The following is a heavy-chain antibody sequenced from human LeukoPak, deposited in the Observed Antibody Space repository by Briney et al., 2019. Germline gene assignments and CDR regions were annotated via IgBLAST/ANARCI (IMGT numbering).Heavy chain of an antibody. V-gene: IGHV3-23*01. CDR1: GFTFSSYA. Sequence: RSGGSLRLSCAASGFTFSSYAMSWVRQAPGKGLEWVSAISGSGGSTYYADSVKGRFTISRDNSKNTLYLQMNSLRAEDTAVYYCAKSLIVAVERNIFGVVIIRPTIESYYYGMDVWGQGTTVTVSS. J-gene: IGHJ6*02. CDR2: ISGSGGST. D-gene: IGHD3-3*02. CDR3: AKSLIVAVERNIFGVVIIRPTIESYYYGMDV.